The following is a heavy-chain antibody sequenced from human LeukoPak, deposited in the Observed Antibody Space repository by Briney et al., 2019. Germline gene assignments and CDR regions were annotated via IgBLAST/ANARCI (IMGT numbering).Heavy chain of an antibody. D-gene: IGHD3-10*01. CDR3: ARHKDSGSSLAAVDV. J-gene: IGHJ3*01. Sequence: GESLKISCQGSGYSFTSHWIAWVRQMPGKGLEWMGIIYPSDSDIRYSPSFQGQVTISADKSISTAYLQWSSLKASDTAMYYCARHKDSGSSLAAVDVWGQGTLVSVSS. CDR2: IYPSDSDI. CDR1: GYSFTSHW. V-gene: IGHV5-51*01.